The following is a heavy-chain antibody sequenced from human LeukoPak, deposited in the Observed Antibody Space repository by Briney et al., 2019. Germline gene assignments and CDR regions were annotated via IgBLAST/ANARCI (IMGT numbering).Heavy chain of an antibody. J-gene: IGHJ5*02. CDR1: RYTFTDCY. CDR2: INPNSGGT. Sequence: ASVKVSCKASRYTFTDCYMHWVRQAPGQGLEWMGWINPNSGGTNYAQKFQGRVTMTRDTSISTAYMELSRLRSDDTAVYYCARGGWSLGYCSSSSCLDWFDPWGQGTLVTVSS. CDR3: ARGGWSLGYCSSSSCLDWFDP. D-gene: IGHD2-2*01. V-gene: IGHV1-2*02.